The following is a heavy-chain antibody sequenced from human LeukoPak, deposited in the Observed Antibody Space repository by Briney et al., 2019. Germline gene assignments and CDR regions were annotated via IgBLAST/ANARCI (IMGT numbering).Heavy chain of an antibody. J-gene: IGHJ4*02. CDR1: GYTFTGYF. D-gene: IGHD4-17*01. CDR3: ARDAPTVTAGL. V-gene: IGHV1-2*02. Sequence: ASVKVSCKAPGYTFTGYFMHWVRQAPGQGLEWMGWINPNSGGTNYAQKFQGRVTMTRDTSISTAYMGLSRLRSDDTAVYYCARDAPTVTAGLWGQGTLVTVSS. CDR2: INPNSGGT.